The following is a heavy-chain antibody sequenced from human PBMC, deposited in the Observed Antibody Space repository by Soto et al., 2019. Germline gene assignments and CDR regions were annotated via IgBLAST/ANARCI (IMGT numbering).Heavy chain of an antibody. Sequence: QVQLVQSGAEVKKPGSSVKVSCKASGGTFSSYAISWVRQAPGQGLEWMGGIIPIFGTANYAQKFQGRVTITADESTRTAYMELSSLRSEDTAVYYCAGRKTSSGYYYWYFDLWGRGTLVTVSS. V-gene: IGHV1-69*12. CDR2: IIPIFGTA. CDR3: AGRKTSSGYYYWYFDL. D-gene: IGHD3-22*01. CDR1: GGTFSSYA. J-gene: IGHJ2*01.